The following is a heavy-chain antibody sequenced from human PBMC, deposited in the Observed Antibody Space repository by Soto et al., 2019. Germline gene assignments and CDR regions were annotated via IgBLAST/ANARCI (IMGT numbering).Heavy chain of an antibody. CDR3: ARVAAGASRPFDY. CDR1: GGSIGSXGYF. Sequence: LXLXCRVSGGSIGSXGYFWIWLRQPPGKGLELIVYIYYSGSTLYCPSFEIRVTLSVDTSKNQFSLNLRSVSAADTSVYYCARVAAGASRPFDYWGQGTRVTVSS. J-gene: IGHJ4*02. CDR2: IYYSGST. D-gene: IGHD6-13*01. V-gene: IGHV4-30-4*01.